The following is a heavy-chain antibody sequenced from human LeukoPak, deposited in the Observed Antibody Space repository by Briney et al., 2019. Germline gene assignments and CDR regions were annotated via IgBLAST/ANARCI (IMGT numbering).Heavy chain of an antibody. J-gene: IGHJ4*02. D-gene: IGHD1-1*01. V-gene: IGHV3-23*01. CDR3: AKGQELDDGVFES. Sequence: GLSLSLFCAVSGFPFGSIAMTCVRQASGKGRECVTTVRSNGDTTYNADYVKGRFTISRDNSKNTVYLEMKSLRVEDTAIYYCAKGQELDDGVFESWGQGTLVTVSS. CDR2: VRSNGDTT. CDR1: GFPFGSIA.